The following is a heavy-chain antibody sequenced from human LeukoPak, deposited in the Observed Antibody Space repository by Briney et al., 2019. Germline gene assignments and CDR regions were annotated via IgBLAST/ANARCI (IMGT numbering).Heavy chain of an antibody. J-gene: IGHJ4*02. CDR2: ISGSGGST. D-gene: IGHD3-16*02. V-gene: IGHV3-23*01. CDR3: AKGAVKADY. CDR1: GFTFSSYA. Sequence: PGGSLRLSCAASGFTFSSYAMSWVRQPPGKGLEWVSAISGSGGSTYYADSVKGRFTISRDTTKNTLYRLMNSLRAEDTAVYYCAKGAVKADYWGQGTLVTVSS.